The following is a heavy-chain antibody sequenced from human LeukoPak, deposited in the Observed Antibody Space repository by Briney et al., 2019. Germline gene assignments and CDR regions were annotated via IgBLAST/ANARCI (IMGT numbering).Heavy chain of an antibody. D-gene: IGHD6-19*01. V-gene: IGHV3-30-3*01. CDR3: ARVLRGGWKNWFDP. CDR1: GFTFSSYA. CDR2: ISYDGSNK. J-gene: IGHJ5*02. Sequence: PGRSLRLSCAASGFTFSSYAMHWVRQAPGKGLEWVAVISYDGSNKYYADSVKGRFTISRDNSKNTLYLQMNSLRAEDTAVYYCARVLRGGWKNWFDPWGQGTLVTVSS.